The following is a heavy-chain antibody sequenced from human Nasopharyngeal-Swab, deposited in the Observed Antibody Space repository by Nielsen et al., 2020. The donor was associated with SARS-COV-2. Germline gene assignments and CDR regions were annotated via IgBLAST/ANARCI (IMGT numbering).Heavy chain of an antibody. CDR2: IYYSGST. Sequence: WIRQPPGKGLEWIGSIYYSGSTYYNPSLKSRVTISVDTSKNQFSPKLSSVTAADTAVYYCARDRSSWYPYYFDYWGQGTLVTV. CDR3: ARDRSSWYPYYFDY. D-gene: IGHD6-13*01. V-gene: IGHV4-39*07. J-gene: IGHJ4*02.